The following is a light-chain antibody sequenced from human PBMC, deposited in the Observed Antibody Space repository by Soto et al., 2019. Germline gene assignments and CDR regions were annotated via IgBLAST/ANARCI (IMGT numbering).Light chain of an antibody. V-gene: IGKV3-15*01. CDR1: QSVSSN. CDR2: GAS. Sequence: EIVMTQSPATLSVYPGERAILSCRASQSVSSNLAWYQQKPGQAPRLLIYGASTRATGIPARFSGSGSGTEFTLTISSLQSEDFAVYYCQQYNNWPLTFGGGTKVEIK. CDR3: QQYNNWPLT. J-gene: IGKJ4*01.